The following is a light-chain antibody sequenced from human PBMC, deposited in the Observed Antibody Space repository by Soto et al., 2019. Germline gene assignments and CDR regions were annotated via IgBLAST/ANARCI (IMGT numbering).Light chain of an antibody. CDR2: GAS. J-gene: IGKJ4*01. CDR1: QSVSNNY. V-gene: IGKV3-20*01. CDR3: QQYNKWPLT. Sequence: EIVLTQSPGTLSLSPGERATLSCRASQSVSNNYLAWYQQKPGQAPRLLIYGASSRATGIPDRFSGSGSGTDFTLTISRLEPEDFAVYYCQQYNKWPLTFGGGTKVDIK.